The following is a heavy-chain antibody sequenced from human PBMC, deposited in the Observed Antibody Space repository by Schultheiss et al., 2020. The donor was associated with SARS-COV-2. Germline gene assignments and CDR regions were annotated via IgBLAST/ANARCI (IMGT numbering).Heavy chain of an antibody. CDR3: AREGGQPVAGYFDY. D-gene: IGHD6-19*01. V-gene: IGHV1-46*04. CDR2: INPSGGST. Sequence: VKVSCKASRYTFTSYYMHWVRQAPGQGLEWMGIINPSGGSTNYAQKLQGRVTMTRDTSTSTVYMELRSLRSEDTAVYYCAREGGQPVAGYFDYWGQGTLVTVSS. J-gene: IGHJ4*02. CDR1: RYTFTSYY.